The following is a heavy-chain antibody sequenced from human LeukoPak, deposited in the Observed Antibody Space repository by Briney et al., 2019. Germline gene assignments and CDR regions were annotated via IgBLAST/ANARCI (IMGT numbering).Heavy chain of an antibody. V-gene: IGHV3-23*01. CDR3: APSSGHYQGI. CDR1: GFSFGGYA. J-gene: IGHJ3*02. Sequence: QAGGSLRLSCVASGFSFGGYAMSWVRQAPGKGLEWVSAMSGSGGSTYYADSVKGRFIISRDNSKNTLYLQMNSLSAEDTAVYYCAPSSGHYQGIWGQGTMVSVSS. D-gene: IGHD3-22*01. CDR2: MSGSGGST.